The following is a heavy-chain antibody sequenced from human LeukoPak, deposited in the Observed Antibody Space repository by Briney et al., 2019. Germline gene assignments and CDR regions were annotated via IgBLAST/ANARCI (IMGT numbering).Heavy chain of an antibody. CDR2: ISGSGGST. CDR1: GFTFSSYA. J-gene: IGHJ4*02. CDR3: AKESPYSSGWYSEYYFDY. Sequence: HSGGSLRLSCTASGFTFSSYAMSWVRQAPGKGLEWVSAISGSGGSTYYADSVKGRFTISRDNSKNTLYLQMNSLRAEDTAVYYCAKESPYSSGWYSEYYFDYWGQGTLVTVSS. V-gene: IGHV3-23*01. D-gene: IGHD6-19*01.